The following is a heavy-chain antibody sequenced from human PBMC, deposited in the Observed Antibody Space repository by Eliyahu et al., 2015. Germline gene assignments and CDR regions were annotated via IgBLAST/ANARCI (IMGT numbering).Heavy chain of an antibody. Sequence: QVQLQQWGAGLLKPSETLSLTCAVYGXSFSGYYWSWIRQPPGKGLEWIGEINHSGSTNYNPSLKSRVTIXVDTSKNQFSLKLSSVTAADTAVYYCARSRYSSGWYTYWGQGTLVTVSS. V-gene: IGHV4-34*01. CDR1: GXSFSGYY. J-gene: IGHJ4*02. D-gene: IGHD6-19*01. CDR2: INHSGST. CDR3: ARSRYSSGWYTY.